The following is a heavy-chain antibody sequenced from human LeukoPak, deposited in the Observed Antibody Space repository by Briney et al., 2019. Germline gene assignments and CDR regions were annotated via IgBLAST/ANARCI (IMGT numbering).Heavy chain of an antibody. CDR1: GFTFSSYW. CDR3: AGAGITMVRGVIIINWFDP. CDR2: IKQDGSEK. V-gene: IGHV3-7*01. J-gene: IGHJ5*02. Sequence: PGGSLRLSCAASGFTFSSYWMSWVRQAPGKGLEWVANIKQDGSEKYYVDSVKGRFTISRDNAKNSLYLQMNSLRAEDTAVYYCAGAGITMVRGVIIINWFDPWGQGTLVTVSS. D-gene: IGHD3-10*01.